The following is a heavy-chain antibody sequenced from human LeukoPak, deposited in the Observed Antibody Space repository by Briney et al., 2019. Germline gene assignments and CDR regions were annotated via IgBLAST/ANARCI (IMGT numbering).Heavy chain of an antibody. CDR1: GYTFTGYY. V-gene: IGHV1-2*02. D-gene: IGHD3-10*01. CDR2: INPNSGGT. J-gene: IGHJ5*02. CDR3: ARRDYYGSGSYYSHNWFDP. Sequence: ASVKVSCKASGYTFTGYYMHWVRQAPGQGPEWMGWINPNSGGTNYAQKFQGRVTMTRDTSISTAYMELSRLRSDDTAVYYCARRDYYGSGSYYSHNWFDPWGQGTLATVSS.